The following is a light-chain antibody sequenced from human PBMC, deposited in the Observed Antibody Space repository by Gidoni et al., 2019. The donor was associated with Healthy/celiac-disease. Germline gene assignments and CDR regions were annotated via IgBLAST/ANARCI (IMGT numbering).Light chain of an antibody. J-gene: IGKJ3*01. V-gene: IGKV1-5*01. CDR1: QSISSW. CDR3: HPSPLSSGP. CDR2: DAS. Sequence: DIQMTQSPSTLSASVGDRVTITCRASQSISSWLAWYQQKPGKAPKLLIYDASSLESGVPSRFSGSGSGTEFTLTIRSLQPDDFAPSSCHPSPLSSGPFGPG.